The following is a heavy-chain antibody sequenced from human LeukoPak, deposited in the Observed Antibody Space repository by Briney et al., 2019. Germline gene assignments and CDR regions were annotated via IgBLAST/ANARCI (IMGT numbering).Heavy chain of an antibody. Sequence: GGSLRLSCAASGFTFSSYSMSWVRQAPGKGLEWVSSISSRSSYIYYADSVKGRFTISRDNAKNSLYLQMNSLRAEDTAVYYCARDPQDASCFGYWGQGTLVTVSS. D-gene: IGHD2-15*01. J-gene: IGHJ4*02. V-gene: IGHV3-21*01. CDR3: ARDPQDASCFGY. CDR1: GFTFSSYS. CDR2: ISSRSSYI.